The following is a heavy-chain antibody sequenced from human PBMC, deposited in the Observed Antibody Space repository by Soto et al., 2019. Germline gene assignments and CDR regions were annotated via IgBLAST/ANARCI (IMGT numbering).Heavy chain of an antibody. Sequence: DVQLLESGGGLVEPGGSLTLSCAASGFLSSTYALNWVRQAPGKGPEWVSTISESGHHTHYADSVKGRFTISRDKSKNTLSLQMNSLRVDDTAIYYCTKSDGCGGGACYTGTYYYFDVWGRGTLVTVSS. CDR2: ISESGHHT. J-gene: IGHJ2*01. CDR3: TKSDGCGGGACYTGTYYYFDV. D-gene: IGHD3-16*02. CDR1: GFLSSTYA. V-gene: IGHV3-23*01.